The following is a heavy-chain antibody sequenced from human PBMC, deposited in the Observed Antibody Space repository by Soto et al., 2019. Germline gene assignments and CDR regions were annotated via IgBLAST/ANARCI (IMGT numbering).Heavy chain of an antibody. CDR3: ARGDSGWYEEGLDY. V-gene: IGHV3-74*01. D-gene: IGHD6-19*01. CDR2: INSDGSST. CDR1: GFTFSSYW. J-gene: IGHJ4*02. Sequence: EVQLVESGGGLVQPGGXLRLSCAASGFTFSSYWMHWVHQAPGKGLVWVSRINSDGSSTSYADSVKGRFTISRDNAKNTLYLQMNSLRAEDTAVYYCARGDSGWYEEGLDYWGQGTLVTVSS.